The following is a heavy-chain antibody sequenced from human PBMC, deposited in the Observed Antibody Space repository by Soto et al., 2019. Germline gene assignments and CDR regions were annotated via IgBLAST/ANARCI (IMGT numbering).Heavy chain of an antibody. CDR1: GDTFSTYT. D-gene: IGHD2-15*01. V-gene: IGHV1-69*12. CDR2: IIPRSATS. J-gene: IGHJ6*02. CDR3: AREGLVLVPTTLNSDYYYYAMDV. Sequence: QVQLVQSGAEVKKPGSSVKVSCKASGDTFSTYTITWMRQAPGQGLEWMGGIIPRSATSKYAQKFQGRVTITADESTSTVYMELRTLRPEDTAVYYCAREGLVLVPTTLNSDYYYYAMDVWGQGTTVTVSS.